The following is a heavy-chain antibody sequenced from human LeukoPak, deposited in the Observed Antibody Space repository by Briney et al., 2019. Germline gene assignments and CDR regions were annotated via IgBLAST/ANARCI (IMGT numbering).Heavy chain of an antibody. CDR3: ARDASRDYYDSSGYYVD. D-gene: IGHD3-22*01. V-gene: IGHV4-4*07. CDR2: IYTSGST. J-gene: IGHJ4*02. Sequence: KTSETLSLTCTVSGGSISSYYWSWIRQPAGKGLEWIGRIYTSGSTNYNPSLKSRVTMSVDTSKNQFSLKLSSVTAADTAVYYCARDASRDYYDSSGYYVDWGQGTLVTVSS. CDR1: GGSISSYY.